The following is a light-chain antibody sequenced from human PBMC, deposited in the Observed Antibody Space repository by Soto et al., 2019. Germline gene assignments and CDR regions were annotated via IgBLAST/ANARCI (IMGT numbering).Light chain of an antibody. V-gene: IGKV3-20*01. CDR3: QQYGSSPLT. J-gene: IGKJ1*01. Sequence: TQSPGTLSLSPGERATLSCRASQSVSSSYLAWYQQKPGQAPRLLIYGASSRATGIPDRFSGSGSGTDFTLTISRLEPEDFAVYYCQQYGSSPLTFGQGTKVDIK. CDR2: GAS. CDR1: QSVSSSY.